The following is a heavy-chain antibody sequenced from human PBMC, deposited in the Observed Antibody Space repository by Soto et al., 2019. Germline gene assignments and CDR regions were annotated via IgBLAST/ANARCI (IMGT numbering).Heavy chain of an antibody. Sequence: QVQLQESGPGLVKPSETLSLTCAVSGVSLTTNNWWTWVRQAPGKGLEWVGEIYQTGNTNHNPSLNRRVIASLDKSKNQFFLKLTSVTAADTAIYYCARGGYCSGGSCSGWFDAWGQGTLVTVSS. J-gene: IGHJ5*02. CDR2: IYQTGNT. D-gene: IGHD2-15*01. CDR1: GVSLTTNNW. V-gene: IGHV4-4*02. CDR3: ARGGYCSGGSCSGWFDA.